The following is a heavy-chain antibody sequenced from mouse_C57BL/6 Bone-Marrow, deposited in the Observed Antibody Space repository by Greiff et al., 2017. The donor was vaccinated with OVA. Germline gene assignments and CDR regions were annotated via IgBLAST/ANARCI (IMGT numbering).Heavy chain of an antibody. D-gene: IGHD2-5*01. CDR3: ARKNYSNYLTPYAMDY. V-gene: IGHV1-81*01. CDR1: GYTFTSYG. J-gene: IGHJ4*01. Sequence: VQLQESGAELARPGASVKLSCKASGYTFTSYGISWVKQRTGQGLEWIGEIYPRSGNTYYNEKFKGKATLTADKSSRTAYMELRSLTSEDSAVYFCARKNYSNYLTPYAMDYWGQGTSVTVSS. CDR2: IYPRSGNT.